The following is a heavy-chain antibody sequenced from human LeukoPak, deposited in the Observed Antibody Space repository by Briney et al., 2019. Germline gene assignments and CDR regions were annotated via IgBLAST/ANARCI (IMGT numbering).Heavy chain of an antibody. CDR3: ARALANENIYYYYGMDV. D-gene: IGHD2/OR15-2a*01. V-gene: IGHV3-74*01. Sequence: GGSLRLSCAASGFTFSSYWMHWVRQAPGKGLVWVSRINSDGSSTSYADSVKGRFTISRDNAKNTLYLQMNSLRAEDTAVYYCARALANENIYYYYGMDVWGQGTTVTVSS. CDR2: INSDGSST. CDR1: GFTFSSYW. J-gene: IGHJ6*02.